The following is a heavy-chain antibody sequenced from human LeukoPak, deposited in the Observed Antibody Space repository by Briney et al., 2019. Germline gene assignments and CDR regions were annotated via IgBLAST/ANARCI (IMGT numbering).Heavy chain of an antibody. D-gene: IGHD3-10*01. V-gene: IGHV3-21*01. CDR1: GFSFSHYA. J-gene: IGHJ4*02. Sequence: TGGSLRLSCAGSGFSFSHYAINWVRQAPGKGLEWVSSITSSSDYIYYADSVKGRFTISRDNAKNSLFLEMNSMRVEDTAVYYCVRDMGRESIFDYWGQGTLVTVSS. CDR2: ITSSSDYI. CDR3: VRDMGRESIFDY.